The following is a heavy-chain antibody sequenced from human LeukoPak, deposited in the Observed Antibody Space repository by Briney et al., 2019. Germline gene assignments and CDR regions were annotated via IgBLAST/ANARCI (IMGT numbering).Heavy chain of an antibody. CDR2: IYYSGST. V-gene: IGHV4-39*07. Sequence: SETLSLTCTVSGGSINSSRYYWGWIRQPPGKGLEWIGSIYYSGSTYYNPSLKSRVTISVDTSKNQFSLKLSSVTAADTAVYYCARSDGYGLVGIWGQGTMVTVSS. CDR3: ARSDGYGLVGI. J-gene: IGHJ3*02. CDR1: GGSINSSRYY. D-gene: IGHD3-10*01.